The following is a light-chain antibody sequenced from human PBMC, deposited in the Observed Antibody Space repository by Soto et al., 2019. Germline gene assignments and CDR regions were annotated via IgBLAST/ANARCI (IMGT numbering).Light chain of an antibody. CDR3: MQALQISYT. V-gene: IGKV2-28*01. CDR1: LSLLHASGYHY. CDR2: LTS. J-gene: IGKJ2*01. Sequence: IVMTQSPLSLPVTPGEPASISCRSNLSLLHASGYHYLDWYLQKPGQSPQLLIYLTSNRDSGVPDRFSGTGSGTDFTLKISRVEDDDIGVYYCMQALQISYTFGQGTKLEIK.